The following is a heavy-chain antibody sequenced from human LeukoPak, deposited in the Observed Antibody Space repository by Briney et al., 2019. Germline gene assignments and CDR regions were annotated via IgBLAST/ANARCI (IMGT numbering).Heavy chain of an antibody. Sequence: PSETLSLTCIVSGYSISSVYYWGWIRQPPGKGLEWIGSIYHSGSTYYNPSLKSRVTISVDTSKNQFSLKLSSVTAADTAMYYCARLRRVGVTPFDYWGPGALVTVSS. CDR2: IYHSGST. J-gene: IGHJ4*02. D-gene: IGHD1-26*01. V-gene: IGHV4-38-2*02. CDR3: ARLRRVGVTPFDY. CDR1: GYSISSVYY.